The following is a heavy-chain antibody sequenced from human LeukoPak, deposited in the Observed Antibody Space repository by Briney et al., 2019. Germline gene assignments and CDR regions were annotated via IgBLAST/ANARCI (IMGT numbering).Heavy chain of an antibody. V-gene: IGHV4-59*11. Sequence: LETLSLTCYVSSGSISSHYWTWIRQPPGKGLEWIGYIHNSGSINYNPSLKSRVTISVDTSRNQFSLKLTSVTAADTAAYYCARWLYSSSWSRCFDPWGQGTLVTVSS. CDR3: ARWLYSSSWSRCFDP. CDR2: IHNSGSI. J-gene: IGHJ5*02. D-gene: IGHD6-13*01. CDR1: SGSISSHY.